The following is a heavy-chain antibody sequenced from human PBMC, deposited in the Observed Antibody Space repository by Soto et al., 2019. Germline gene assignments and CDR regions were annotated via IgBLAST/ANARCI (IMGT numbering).Heavy chain of an antibody. V-gene: IGHV3-15*06. D-gene: IGHD3-22*01. J-gene: IGHJ4*02. CDR1: GFAFSNDW. CDR3: SSRTDYSDSSGHAY. Sequence: EVQLVESGGGLVKPGGSLRLSCAASGFAFSNDWMSWVRQAPGKGLEWVGHIKSEADGGTPHYIAPVRGRFFISRDESKDTLFLQRDSLKTEDTAIYYCSSRTDYSDSSGHAYWGQGALVTVS. CDR2: IKSEADGGTP.